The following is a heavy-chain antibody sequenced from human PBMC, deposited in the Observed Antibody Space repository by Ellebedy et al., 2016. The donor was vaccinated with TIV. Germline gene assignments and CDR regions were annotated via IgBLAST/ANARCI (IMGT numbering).Heavy chain of an antibody. V-gene: IGHV3-7*01. CDR2: IKPDGSAQ. CDR3: ARDRGNGYNYRSPFDH. CDR1: GFTFSNYW. D-gene: IGHD5-24*01. J-gene: IGHJ4*02. Sequence: GESLKIPCEASGFTFSNYWMSWGRQAQGKGLEWVGNIKPDGSAQYYVDSVKGRFTMSRDNAKNSLYLQMDSLRAEDKAVYYCARDRGNGYNYRSPFDHWGQGSLVTVSS.